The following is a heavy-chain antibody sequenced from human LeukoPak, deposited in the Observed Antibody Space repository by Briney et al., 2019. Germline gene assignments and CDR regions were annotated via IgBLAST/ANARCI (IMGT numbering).Heavy chain of an antibody. CDR1: GGSFSGFY. J-gene: IGHJ5*02. Sequence: SETLSLTCAVYGGSFSGFYWSWIRQPPGKGLEWIGEINHSGSTNYNPSLKSRVTIPVDTSKNQFSLKLNSVTPADTAVYYCARGGNYWPQWWFDPWGRGTLVSVSS. V-gene: IGHV4-34*01. D-gene: IGHD1-26*01. CDR3: ARGGNYWPQWWFDP. CDR2: INHSGST.